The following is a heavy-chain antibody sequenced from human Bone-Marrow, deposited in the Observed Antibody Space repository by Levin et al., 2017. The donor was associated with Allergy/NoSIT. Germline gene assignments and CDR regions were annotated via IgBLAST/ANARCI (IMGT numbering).Heavy chain of an antibody. CDR3: ALPYDSNGYDYRDAFEI. J-gene: IGHJ3*02. Sequence: SGPTLVKPTQTLTLTCTFSGFSLSTSGVGVGWIRQPPGEALEWLALIYGNDEKRYRPSLKSRPTISKDTSKNQVVPTMTNMDPVDTGTYYCALPYDSNGYDYRDAFEIWGQGTMVTVSS. CDR2: IYGNDEK. CDR1: GFSLSTSGVG. D-gene: IGHD3-22*01. V-gene: IGHV2-5*01.